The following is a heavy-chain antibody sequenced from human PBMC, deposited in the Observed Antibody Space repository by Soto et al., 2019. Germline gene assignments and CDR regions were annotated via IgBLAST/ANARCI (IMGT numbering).Heavy chain of an antibody. J-gene: IGHJ4*02. Sequence: SETLSLTCAVYGGSFSGYYWSWIRQPPGKGLEWIGEINHSGSTNYNPSLKSRVTISVDTSKNQFSLKLSSVTAADTAVYYCGRSARYCSGGSCPTTVWGQGTLVTVSS. CDR2: INHSGST. V-gene: IGHV4-34*01. CDR1: GGSFSGYY. D-gene: IGHD2-15*01. CDR3: GRSARYCSGGSCPTTV.